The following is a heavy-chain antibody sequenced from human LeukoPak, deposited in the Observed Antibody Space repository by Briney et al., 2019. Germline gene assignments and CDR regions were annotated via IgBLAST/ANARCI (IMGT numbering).Heavy chain of an antibody. J-gene: IGHJ3*02. CDR1: GYTFTSYG. CDR3: AREGGRYCSSTSCRLTLDAFDI. Sequence: GASVKVSCTASGYTFTSYGISWVGQAPGQGLEWMGIINPSGGSTSYAQKFQGRVTITRDMSRSTVYMELNRLRSDDTAVYYCAREGGRYCSSTSCRLTLDAFDIWGQGTMVTVSS. D-gene: IGHD2-2*01. V-gene: IGHV1-46*01. CDR2: INPSGGST.